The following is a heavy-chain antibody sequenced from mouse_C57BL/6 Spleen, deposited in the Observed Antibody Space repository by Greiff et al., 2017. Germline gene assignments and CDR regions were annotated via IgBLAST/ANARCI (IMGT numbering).Heavy chain of an antibody. CDR2: INPSSGYT. CDR3: AREDYGNTFGD. CDR1: GYTFTSYW. D-gene: IGHD2-1*01. J-gene: IGHJ2*01. Sequence: VQLQQSGAELAKPGASVKLSCKASGYTFTSYWMHWVKQSPGQGLEWIGYINPSSGYTKYNQKFKDKATLAADKSSSTAYMQLSRLTYEDSAVYYCAREDYGNTFGDWGQGTTLTVSS. V-gene: IGHV1-7*01.